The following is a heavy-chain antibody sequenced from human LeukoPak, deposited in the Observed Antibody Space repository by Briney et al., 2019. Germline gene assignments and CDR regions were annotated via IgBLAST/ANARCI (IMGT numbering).Heavy chain of an antibody. V-gene: IGHV4-61*02. CDR3: ARDVGYCSGGSYCAGYNWFDP. D-gene: IGHD2-15*01. CDR1: GGSISSGSYY. J-gene: IGHJ5*02. CDR2: IYTSGST. Sequence: PSETLSLTCTVSGGSISSGSYYWSWIRQPAGKGLEWIGRIYTSGSTNYNPSLKSRVTISVDTSKNQFSLKLSSVTAADTAVYYCARDVGYCSGGSYCAGYNWFDPWGQGTLVTVSS.